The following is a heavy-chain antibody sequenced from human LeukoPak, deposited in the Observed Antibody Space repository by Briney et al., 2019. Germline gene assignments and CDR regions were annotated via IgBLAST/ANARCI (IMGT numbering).Heavy chain of an antibody. CDR2: IYYSGST. J-gene: IGHJ4*02. CDR3: ARVILTVYYPLDY. CDR1: GGSISSSSYY. Sequence: SETLSLTCTVSGGSISSSSYYWGWIRQPPGKGLEWIGSIYYSGSTYCNPSLKSRVTISVDTSKNQFSLKLSSVTAADTAVYYCARVILTVYYPLDYWGQGTLVTVSS. V-gene: IGHV4-39*01. D-gene: IGHD3-9*01.